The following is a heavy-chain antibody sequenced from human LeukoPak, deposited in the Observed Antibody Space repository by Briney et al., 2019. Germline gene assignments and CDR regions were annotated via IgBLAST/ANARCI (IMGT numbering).Heavy chain of an antibody. Sequence: GGSLRLSCAASRFTFSAYSMSWVRQAPGKGLEWVANIKQDGSEKYYVDSVKGRFTISRGNAKNSLFLQMNSLRAEDTAVYYCARVYSSLWAPSFDYWGQGALVTVSS. CDR2: IKQDGSEK. CDR1: RFTFSAYS. CDR3: ARVYSSLWAPSFDY. J-gene: IGHJ4*02. D-gene: IGHD3-22*01. V-gene: IGHV3-7*05.